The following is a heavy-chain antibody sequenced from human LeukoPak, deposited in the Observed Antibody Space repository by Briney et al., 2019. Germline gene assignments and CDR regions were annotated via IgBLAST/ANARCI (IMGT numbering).Heavy chain of an antibody. D-gene: IGHD7-27*01. V-gene: IGHV3-64D*06. CDR1: GFTFSDYG. CDR2: ISSNGGLT. CDR3: VKDWGSYDY. J-gene: IGHJ4*02. Sequence: GSLRLSCSASGFTFSDYGMHWVRQAPGKALEYVSAISSNGGLTDYADSVKGRFAISRDNSKNTLYLQMSSLEVDDTGVYYCVKDWGSYDYWGQGTLVTVSS.